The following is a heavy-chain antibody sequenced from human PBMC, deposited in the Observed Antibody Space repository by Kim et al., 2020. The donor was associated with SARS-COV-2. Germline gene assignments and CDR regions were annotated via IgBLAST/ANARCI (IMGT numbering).Heavy chain of an antibody. CDR2: ISYDGSNK. CDR1: GFTFSSYG. Sequence: GGSLRLSCAASGFTFSSYGMHWVRQAPGKGLEWVAVISYDGSNKYYADSVKGRFTISRDNSKNTLYLQMNSPRAEDTAVYYCAKDREWDSSSWYYFDYWGQGTLVTVSS. J-gene: IGHJ4*02. CDR3: AKDREWDSSSWYYFDY. V-gene: IGHV3-30*18. D-gene: IGHD6-13*01.